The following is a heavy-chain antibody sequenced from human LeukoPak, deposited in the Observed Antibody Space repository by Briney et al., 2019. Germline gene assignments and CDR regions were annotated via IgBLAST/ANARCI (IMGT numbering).Heavy chain of an antibody. J-gene: IGHJ4*02. Sequence: PGGSLRLSCAASGFTVSSNYMSWVRQAPGKGLEWVSAISGSGGSTYYADSVKGRFTISRDNSKNTLYLQMNSLRAEDTAVYYCAKGGIVVVPAILYYFDYWGQGTLVTVSS. CDR1: GFTVSSNY. CDR3: AKGGIVVVPAILYYFDY. D-gene: IGHD2-2*01. CDR2: ISGSGGST. V-gene: IGHV3-23*01.